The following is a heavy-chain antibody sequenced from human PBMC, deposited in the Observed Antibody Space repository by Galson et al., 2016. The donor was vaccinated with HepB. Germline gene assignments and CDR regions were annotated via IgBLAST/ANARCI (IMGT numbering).Heavy chain of an antibody. CDR1: GFTFSSYA. D-gene: IGHD3-3*01. Sequence: SLRLSCAASGFTFSSYAMSWVRQAPGKGLEWVSVISGAGGITYYADSVKGRFTISRDNSKHTLYLHMNSLRAEDTAVSYCAKDEITIFGVANSWGQGTLVTVSS. CDR2: ISGAGGIT. J-gene: IGHJ4*02. V-gene: IGHV3-23*01. CDR3: AKDEITIFGVANS.